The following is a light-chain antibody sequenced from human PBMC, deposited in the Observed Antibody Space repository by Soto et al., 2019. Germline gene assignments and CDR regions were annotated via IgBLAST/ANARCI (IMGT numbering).Light chain of an antibody. Sequence: QSVLTQPASVSGSPGQSITISCTGTSSDVGNNSYVSWYQHNPGRAPKVMICDVTNRPSGVSNRFSGSKSGNTASLTISGLQAEDEADYYCSSFTGSSYVFGTGTKVTVL. CDR3: SSFTGSSYV. CDR1: SSDVGNNSY. J-gene: IGLJ1*01. V-gene: IGLV2-14*03. CDR2: DVT.